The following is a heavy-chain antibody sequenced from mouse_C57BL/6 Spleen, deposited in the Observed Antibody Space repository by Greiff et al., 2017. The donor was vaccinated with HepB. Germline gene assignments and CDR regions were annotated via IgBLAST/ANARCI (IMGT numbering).Heavy chain of an antibody. Sequence: VKLQESGPELVKPGASVKISCKASGYAFSSSWMNWVKQRPGKGLEWIGRIYPGDGDTNYNGKFKGKATLTADKSSSTAYMQRSSLTSEDSAVYFCARWGYDYDEGTTVDYWGQGTTLTVSS. CDR3: ARWGYDYDEGTTVDY. V-gene: IGHV1-82*01. CDR2: IYPGDGDT. D-gene: IGHD2-4*01. CDR1: GYAFSSSW. J-gene: IGHJ2*01.